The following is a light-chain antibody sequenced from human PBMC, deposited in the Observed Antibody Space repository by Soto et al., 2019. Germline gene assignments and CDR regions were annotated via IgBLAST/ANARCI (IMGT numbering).Light chain of an antibody. CDR3: NSYISSGTLV. Sequence: QSVLTQPASVSGSPGQSITISCTGTSSDVGGYNYVSWYQQHPGKAPKLMIYEVSNRPSGVSIRFSGSKSGNTASLTISGLQAEDEADYYCNSYISSGTLVFGTGTKVTVL. CDR1: SSDVGGYNY. V-gene: IGLV2-14*01. J-gene: IGLJ1*01. CDR2: EVS.